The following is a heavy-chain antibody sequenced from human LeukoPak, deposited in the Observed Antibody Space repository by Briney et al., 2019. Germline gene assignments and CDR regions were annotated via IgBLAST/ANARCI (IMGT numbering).Heavy chain of an antibody. Sequence: SQTPSLTCTVSGGSISSGSYYWSWIRQPAGKGLEWIGRIYTSGSTNYNPSLKSRVTISVDTSKNQFSLKLSSVTAADTAVYYCARDFIGLGYYYYYMDVWGKGTTVTVSS. CDR2: IYTSGST. J-gene: IGHJ6*03. D-gene: IGHD3/OR15-3a*01. CDR1: GGSISSGSYY. CDR3: ARDFIGLGYYYYYMDV. V-gene: IGHV4-61*02.